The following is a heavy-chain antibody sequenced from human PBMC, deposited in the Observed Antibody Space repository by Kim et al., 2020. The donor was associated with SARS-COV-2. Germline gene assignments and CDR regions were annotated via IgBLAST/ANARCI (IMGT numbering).Heavy chain of an antibody. CDR2: IKQDGSEK. J-gene: IGHJ6*02. D-gene: IGHD6-13*01. V-gene: IGHV3-7*01. CDR1: GFTFSSYW. CDR3: AYYHLGGSSSWDPYYYYYYGMDV. Sequence: GGSLRLSCAASGFTFSSYWMSWVRQAPGKGLEWVANIKQDGSEKYYVDSVKGRFTISRDNAKNSLYLQMNSLRAEDTAVYYCAYYHLGGSSSWDPYYYYYYGMDVWGQGTTVTVSS.